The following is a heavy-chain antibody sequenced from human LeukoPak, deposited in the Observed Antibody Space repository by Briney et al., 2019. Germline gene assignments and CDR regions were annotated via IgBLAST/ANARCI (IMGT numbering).Heavy chain of an antibody. Sequence: GGSLRLSCAASGFTFSSYGMHWVRQAPGKGLEWVAFIRYDGSNKYYADSVKGRFIISRDNSKNTLYLQMNSLRAEDTAVYYCAHMAAAGSSTTFDYWGQGTLVTVSS. CDR3: AHMAAAGSSTTFDY. V-gene: IGHV3-30*02. D-gene: IGHD6-13*01. CDR1: GFTFSSYG. J-gene: IGHJ4*02. CDR2: IRYDGSNK.